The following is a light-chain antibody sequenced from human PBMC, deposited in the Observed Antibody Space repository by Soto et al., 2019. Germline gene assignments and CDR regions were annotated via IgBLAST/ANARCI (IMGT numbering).Light chain of an antibody. Sequence: EKVMTQSPATLSVSPGERATLSCRASQNVKTRLAWYQQKPGQAPRLLIYDAFTRATGIPARFSGSASGTEFTLTISSLQSEDFAVYFCRQYDEWLLTSGGGTKVAIK. CDR2: DAF. CDR1: QNVKTR. J-gene: IGKJ4*01. CDR3: RQYDEWLLT. V-gene: IGKV3-15*01.